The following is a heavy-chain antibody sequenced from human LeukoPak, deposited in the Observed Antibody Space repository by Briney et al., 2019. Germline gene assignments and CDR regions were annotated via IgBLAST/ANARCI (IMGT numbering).Heavy chain of an antibody. Sequence: PSETLSLTCAVYGGTFSANYWSWIRQPPGRGLERIGEINHSGSTNYNPSLKSRASISVHTSKNQFSLRLSSLTAADTAVYYCARVGGDIVEVPGATRPAPYFDYWGRGTLVTVSS. CDR2: INHSGST. D-gene: IGHD2-2*01. CDR3: ARVGGDIVEVPGATRPAPYFDY. J-gene: IGHJ4*02. V-gene: IGHV4-34*01. CDR1: GGTFSANY.